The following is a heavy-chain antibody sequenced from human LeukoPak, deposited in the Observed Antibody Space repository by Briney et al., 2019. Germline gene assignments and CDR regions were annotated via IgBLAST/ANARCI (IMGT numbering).Heavy chain of an antibody. D-gene: IGHD4-23*01. J-gene: IGHJ4*02. CDR3: VKFYAGNRM. Sequence: GGSLRLSCSASGFTFSTYVMHWVRQAPGKGLEYVSAMSSNGGSTYYADSVKGRFTISRDNSKNTLYLQMSSLRAEDTAVYYCVKFYAGNRMWGQGTLVTVSS. V-gene: IGHV3-64D*09. CDR2: MSSNGGST. CDR1: GFTFSTYV.